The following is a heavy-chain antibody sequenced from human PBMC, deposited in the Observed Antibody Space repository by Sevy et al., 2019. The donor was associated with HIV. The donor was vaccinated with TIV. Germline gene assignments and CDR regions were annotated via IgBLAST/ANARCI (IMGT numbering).Heavy chain of an antibody. CDR3: AHSSGLYGYYYGMDV. D-gene: IGHD4-17*01. CDR1: GVTFSSYG. V-gene: IGHV3-30*03. Sequence: GGSLRLSCAASGVTFSSYGIHRVRQAPGKGLEWVAVISHDGSKKNHAESMKGRFTISRDNSKNTLYLEMSSLRPEDTAVYYCAHSSGLYGYYYGMDVWGQGTTVTVSS. J-gene: IGHJ6*02. CDR2: ISHDGSKK.